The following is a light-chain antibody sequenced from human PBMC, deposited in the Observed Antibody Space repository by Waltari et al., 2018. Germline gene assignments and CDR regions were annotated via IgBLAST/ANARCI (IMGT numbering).Light chain of an antibody. CDR1: SGHSSNV. V-gene: IGLV4-69*01. J-gene: IGLJ3*02. CDR2: VNSDGSH. CDR3: QTGCHGTWV. Sequence: SPSASASLGASVKLTCTLSSGHSSNVIAWLQQQPEKGPRYLMKVNSDGSHTKGDGIPDRFSGSSSGAERYLTISSLQSEDEADYYCQTGCHGTWVFGRGTKLTVL.